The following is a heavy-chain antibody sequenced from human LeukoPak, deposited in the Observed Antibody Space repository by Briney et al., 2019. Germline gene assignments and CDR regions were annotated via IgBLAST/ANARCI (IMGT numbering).Heavy chain of an antibody. V-gene: IGHV1-46*01. D-gene: IGHD6-13*01. Sequence: ASVKVSCKASGYTFTSYYMHWVRQAPGHGLEWMGIINPSGGSTSYAQKFQGRVTMTRDTSTSTVYMELSSLRSEDTAVYYCARDGTAAAGPYYFDYWGQGTLVTVSS. CDR3: ARDGTAAAGPYYFDY. J-gene: IGHJ4*02. CDR2: INPSGGST. CDR1: GYTFTSYY.